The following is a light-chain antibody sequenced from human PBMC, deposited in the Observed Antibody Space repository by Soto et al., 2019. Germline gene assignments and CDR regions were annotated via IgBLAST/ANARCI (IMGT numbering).Light chain of an antibody. CDR1: NIGINA. CDR3: QLWNSSSDQGV. CDR2: YDS. J-gene: IGLJ3*02. Sequence: SYELTQPPSVSVAPEKTATITCGGDNIGINAVHWYQQKPCQAPLLVVYYDSDLPSGIPERFSGSTSGNTATLTISRVEAGDEAYYDCQLWNSSSDQGVFGGGTKRTVL. V-gene: IGLV3-21*04.